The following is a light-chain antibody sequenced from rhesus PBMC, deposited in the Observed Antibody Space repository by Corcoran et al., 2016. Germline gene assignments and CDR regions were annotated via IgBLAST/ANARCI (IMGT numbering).Light chain of an antibody. Sequence: DIHMTQSPSSLSASVGDKVTITCRASQGISNALAWYQQKPGKAPKLLSYAASNLQSGVPSRFRGSGSGTAFTPTIRSLQPEDFAVYYCQQRNSYPYSFGQGTKVEIK. CDR1: QGISNA. V-gene: IGKV1-33*01. CDR3: QQRNSYPYS. J-gene: IGKJ2*01. CDR2: AAS.